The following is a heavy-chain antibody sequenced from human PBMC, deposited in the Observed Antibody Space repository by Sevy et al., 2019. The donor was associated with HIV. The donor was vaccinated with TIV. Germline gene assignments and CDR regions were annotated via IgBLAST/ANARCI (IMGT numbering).Heavy chain of an antibody. J-gene: IGHJ6*02. CDR3: ARDRLGITISAEWGGGMDV. CDR2: LRYDGSNK. Sequence: GGSLRLSCAASGFTLSSYGMHWVRQAPGKGLEWVAVLRYDGSNKYYADSVKGRFTISRDNSKNTLYLQMNSLIAEDTAVYYCARDRLGITISAEWGGGMDVWGQGTTVTVSS. D-gene: IGHD3-3*01. CDR1: GFTLSSYG. V-gene: IGHV3-33*01.